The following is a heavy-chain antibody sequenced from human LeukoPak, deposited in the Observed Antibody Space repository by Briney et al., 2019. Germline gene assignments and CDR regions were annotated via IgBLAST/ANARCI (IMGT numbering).Heavy chain of an antibody. CDR3: ARVSPIPYSSSWYNLFFDY. V-gene: IGHV4-4*02. J-gene: IGHJ4*02. CDR2: IYHSGST. Sequence: PSETLSLTCAVSGGSISSSNWWSWVRQPPGKGLEWIGEIYHSGSTNYNPSLKSRVAISVDKSKNQFSLKLSSVTAADTAVYYCARVSPIPYSSSWYNLFFDYWGQGTLVTVSS. D-gene: IGHD6-13*01. CDR1: GGSISSSNW.